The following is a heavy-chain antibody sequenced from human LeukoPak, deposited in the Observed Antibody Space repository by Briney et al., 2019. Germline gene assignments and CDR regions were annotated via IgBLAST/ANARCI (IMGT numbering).Heavy chain of an antibody. J-gene: IGHJ6*03. CDR2: IYRGGST. CDR1: GLTVSSNY. V-gene: IGHV3-66*02. Sequence: GGSLRLSCAASGLTVSSNYMSWVRQAPGKGLEWVSVIYRGGSTYYADSVKGRFTISRDNSKNTLYLQMNSLRAEDTAVYYCAREDEYQLLSDYYYYMDAWGEGTTVTVSS. D-gene: IGHD2-2*01. CDR3: AREDEYQLLSDYYYYMDA.